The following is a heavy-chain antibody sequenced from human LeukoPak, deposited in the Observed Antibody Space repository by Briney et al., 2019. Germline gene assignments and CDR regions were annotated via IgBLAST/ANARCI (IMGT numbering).Heavy chain of an antibody. CDR1: GFTFSSYW. CDR2: IKQDGSER. D-gene: IGHD2-15*01. Sequence: GGSLRLSCAASGFTFSSYWMSWVRQAPGKGLEWVANIKQDGSERYYLDSVKGRFTISRDNAKNLLYLQMNSLSAEDTAVYYCARHEDIVAVVAATDWGQGTLITVSS. J-gene: IGHJ4*02. CDR3: ARHEDIVAVVAATD. V-gene: IGHV3-7*01.